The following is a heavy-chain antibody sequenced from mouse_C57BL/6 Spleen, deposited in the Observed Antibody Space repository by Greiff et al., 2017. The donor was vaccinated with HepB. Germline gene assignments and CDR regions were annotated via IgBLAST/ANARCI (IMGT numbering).Heavy chain of an antibody. CDR1: GYTFTSYW. D-gene: IGHD3-2*02. CDR3: ARGQLRLWFAY. V-gene: IGHV1-69*01. Sequence: VQLQQSGAELVMPGASVKLSCKASGYTFTSYWMHWVKQRPGQGLEWIGEIDPSDSYTNYNQKFKGKSTLTVDKSSSTAYMQLSSLTSEDSAVYYCARGQLRLWFAYWGQGTLVTVSA. J-gene: IGHJ3*01. CDR2: IDPSDSYT.